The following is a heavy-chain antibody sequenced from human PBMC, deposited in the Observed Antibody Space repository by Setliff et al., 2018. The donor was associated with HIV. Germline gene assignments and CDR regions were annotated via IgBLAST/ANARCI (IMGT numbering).Heavy chain of an antibody. V-gene: IGHV1-24*01. J-gene: IGHJ4*02. D-gene: IGHD6-13*01. Sequence: ASVKVSCKVSGYTLTELSMHCVRQAPGKGLEWMGGFDPEDGETIYAQKFQGRVTMTEDTSTDTAYMELSSLRSEDTAVYYCATGESIAAAPFDYWGQGTLVTVS. CDR1: GYTLTELS. CDR3: ATGESIAAAPFDY. CDR2: FDPEDGET.